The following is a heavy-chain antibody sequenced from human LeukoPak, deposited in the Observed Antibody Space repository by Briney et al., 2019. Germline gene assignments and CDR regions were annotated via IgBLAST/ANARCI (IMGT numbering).Heavy chain of an antibody. Sequence: GASVKVSCKASGYTFTSYAMHWVRQAPGQRLEWMGWINAGNGNTKYSQKFQGRVTITRDTSASTAYMELSSLRSEDTAVYYCARDIVVVPAAPHGMDVWGKGTTVTVSS. CDR1: GYTFTSYA. D-gene: IGHD2-2*01. CDR2: INAGNGNT. CDR3: ARDIVVVPAAPHGMDV. J-gene: IGHJ6*04. V-gene: IGHV1-3*01.